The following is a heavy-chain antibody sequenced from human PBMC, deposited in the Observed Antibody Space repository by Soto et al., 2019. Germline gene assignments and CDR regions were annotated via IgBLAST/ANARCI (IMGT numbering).Heavy chain of an antibody. Sequence: ASVKVSCKASGGTFSSYAISWVRQAPGQGPEWMGGIIPIFGTANYAQKFQGRVTITADESTSTAYMELSSLRSEDTAVYYCARATYYYDSSGYWAAFDIWGQGTMVTVSS. D-gene: IGHD3-22*01. CDR3: ARATYYYDSSGYWAAFDI. J-gene: IGHJ3*02. V-gene: IGHV1-69*13. CDR2: IIPIFGTA. CDR1: GGTFSSYA.